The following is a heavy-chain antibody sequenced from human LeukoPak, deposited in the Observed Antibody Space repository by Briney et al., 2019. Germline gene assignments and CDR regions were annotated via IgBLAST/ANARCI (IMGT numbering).Heavy chain of an antibody. Sequence: SQTLSLTCTVSGGSISSGDYYWGWIRQPPGKGLEWIGYIYYSGSTYYNPSLKSRVTISVDTSKNQFSLKLSSVTAADTAVYYCARDRAVAGIYYGMDVWGQGTTVTVSS. D-gene: IGHD6-19*01. CDR1: GGSISSGDYY. V-gene: IGHV4-30-4*01. J-gene: IGHJ6*02. CDR2: IYYSGST. CDR3: ARDRAVAGIYYGMDV.